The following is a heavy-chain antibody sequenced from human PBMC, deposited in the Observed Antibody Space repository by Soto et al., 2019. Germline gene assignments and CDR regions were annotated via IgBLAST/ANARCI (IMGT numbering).Heavy chain of an antibody. D-gene: IGHD1-26*01. CDR3: AGARDGVGATKGPNDAFDI. J-gene: IGHJ3*02. V-gene: IGHV1-69*13. CDR1: GGTFSSYA. CDR2: IIPIFGTA. Sequence: SVKVSCKASGGTFSSYAISWVRQAPGQGLEWMGGIIPIFGTANYAQKFQGRVTITADESTSTAYMELSSLGAEDTAVYYCAGARDGVGATKGPNDAFDIWGQGTMVTVSS.